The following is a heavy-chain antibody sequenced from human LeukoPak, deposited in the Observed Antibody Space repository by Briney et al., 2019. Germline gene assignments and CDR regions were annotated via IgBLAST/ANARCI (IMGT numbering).Heavy chain of an antibody. Sequence: GASVKVSCKLSGYTLTEISMHWVRQAPGKGLEWMGGFDPKDGETTYAQKFQGRITMTEDTSTDTAHMELSSLRSEDTAVYYCATADVAVAGTPDYWGQGTLVTVSS. CDR1: GYTLTEIS. CDR3: ATADVAVAGTPDY. D-gene: IGHD6-19*01. CDR2: FDPKDGET. J-gene: IGHJ4*02. V-gene: IGHV1-24*01.